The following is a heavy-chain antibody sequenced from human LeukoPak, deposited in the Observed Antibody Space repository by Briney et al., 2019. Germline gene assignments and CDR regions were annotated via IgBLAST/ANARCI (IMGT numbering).Heavy chain of an antibody. J-gene: IGHJ4*02. CDR1: GFTFDGYA. V-gene: IGHV3-9*01. CDR2: ISYNRDGI. Sequence: QSGGSLRLSCVASGFTFDGYAMHWVRQAPGKGLEWVSGISYNRDGIGYADSVKGRFTVSRDNAKNSLYLQMNSLRSEDTALYYCAKGAAAGIRGYFDYWGQGILVTVSS. CDR3: AKGAAAGIRGYFDY. D-gene: IGHD6-25*01.